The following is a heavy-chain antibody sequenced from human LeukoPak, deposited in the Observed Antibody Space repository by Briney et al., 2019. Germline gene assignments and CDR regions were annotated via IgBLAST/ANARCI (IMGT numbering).Heavy chain of an antibody. CDR1: GFTFNNYA. J-gene: IGHJ4*02. CDR3: ARDYDDYVGYFFFDY. Sequence: GGSLRLSCAASGFTFNNYAMNWVRQAPGKGLQWVSSISGGGETTYYADSAKGRFTISRDNSQNTLYLQMNSLRADDTAVYYCARDYDDYVGYFFFDYWGQGTLVTVSS. CDR2: ISGGGETT. D-gene: IGHD4-17*01. V-gene: IGHV3-23*01.